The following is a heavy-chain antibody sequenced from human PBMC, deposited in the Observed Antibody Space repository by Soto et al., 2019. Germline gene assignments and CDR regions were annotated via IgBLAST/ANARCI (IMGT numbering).Heavy chain of an antibody. V-gene: IGHV4-59*08. CDR1: GASINDYC. D-gene: IGHD4-17*01. CDR3: AANLWQRTTHV. J-gene: IGHJ6*02. Sequence: QVQLQESGPGLVKPSETLSLTCTVSGASINDYCWSWIRQSPGKRLEWIGFIYNSVSTRYNPSLASRATISVDSSKSQISLNWNSVSAAGTAVYYCAANLWQRTTHVWGQGTTVAVSS. CDR2: IYNSVST.